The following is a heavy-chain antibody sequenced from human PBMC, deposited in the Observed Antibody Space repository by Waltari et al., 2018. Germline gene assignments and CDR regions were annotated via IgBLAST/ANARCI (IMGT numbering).Heavy chain of an antibody. CDR1: GFTLRSYN. V-gene: IGHV3-48*01. J-gene: IGHJ4*01. D-gene: IGHD6-13*01. CDR3: ARVGPYSTSYYFDT. CDR2: ISSGSDTI. Sequence: DVQLVESGGGLMQPGGSLRLSCAVWGFTLRSYNMNWVRQAPGKGLEWVSYISSGSDTIYYADSVKGRFTISRDNAQNSLYLEMNSLRGEDTAVYYCARVGPYSTSYYFDTWGQGTLVTVSS.